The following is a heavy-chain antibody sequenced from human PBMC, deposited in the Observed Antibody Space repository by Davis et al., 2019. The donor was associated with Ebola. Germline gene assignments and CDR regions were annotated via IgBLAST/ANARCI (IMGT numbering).Heavy chain of an antibody. CDR1: GFDFDRYW. D-gene: IGHD4/OR15-4a*01. CDR3: AKGTPGNYGGRLDC. J-gene: IGHJ4*02. CDR2: IRQDGGDK. Sequence: PGGSLRLSCPASGFDFDRYWMTWVRKAPGKGLQWVANIRQDGGDKSYVDFVKGRFTISRDNSKDTLYLQMDSLRAEDTAVYYCAKGTPGNYGGRLDCWGQGTLVTVSS. V-gene: IGHV3-7*03.